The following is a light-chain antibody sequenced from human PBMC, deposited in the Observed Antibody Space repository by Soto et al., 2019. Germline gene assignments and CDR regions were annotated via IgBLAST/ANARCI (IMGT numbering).Light chain of an antibody. J-gene: IGKJ1*01. CDR2: GAS. V-gene: IGKV1-12*02. CDR3: KQYNTWPSWT. Sequence: DIQMTQSPSSLSASVGDRLTITCRASRDISNSLAWYQQTPGKAPKLLLRGASSLHRGVPSRFMGGVGSSGLTLTISSLRSDEFGGYCCKQYNTWPSWTFGQGPKVDIK. CDR1: RDISNS.